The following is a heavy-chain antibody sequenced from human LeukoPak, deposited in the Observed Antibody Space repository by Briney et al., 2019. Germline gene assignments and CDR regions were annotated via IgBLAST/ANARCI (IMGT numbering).Heavy chain of an antibody. J-gene: IGHJ4*02. CDR3: ARIQNAGFLGAYFDY. D-gene: IGHD3-3*01. CDR2: INSDGSST. Sequence: QPGGSLRLSCAASGCTFSSYWMHCVRQAPGKGLVWVSRINSDGSSTSYADSVKGRFTISRDNAKNTLYLQMNSLRAEDTAVYYCARIQNAGFLGAYFDYWGQGTLVTVSS. CDR1: GCTFSSYW. V-gene: IGHV3-74*01.